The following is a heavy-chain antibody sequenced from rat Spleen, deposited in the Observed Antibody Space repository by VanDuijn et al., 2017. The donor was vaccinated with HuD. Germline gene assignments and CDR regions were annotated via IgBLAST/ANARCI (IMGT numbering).Heavy chain of an antibody. V-gene: IGHV5-19*01. D-gene: IGHD1-11*01. CDR2: ISPSGGTT. CDR3: ATDYFGGYVLDA. CDR1: GFTFRNYG. J-gene: IGHJ4*01. Sequence: EVQLVESGGGSVQPGRSMKLSCAASGFTFRNYGMHWIRQAPTKGLEWVASISPSGGTTYYRDSVKGRFTISRDNEKVTLFLQMDSLRSEDTATYYCATDYFGGYVLDAWGQGTSVTVSS.